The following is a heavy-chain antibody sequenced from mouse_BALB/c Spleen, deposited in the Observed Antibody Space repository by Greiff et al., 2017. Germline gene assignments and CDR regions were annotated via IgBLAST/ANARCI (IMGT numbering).Heavy chain of an antibody. CDR1: GYTFTSYW. Sequence: QVQLQQPGAELVKPGASVKMSCKASGYTFTSYWMHWVKQRPGQGLEWIGVIDPSDSYTSYNQKFKGKATLTVDTSSSTAYMQLSSLTSEDSAVYYCTTANWDVRAMDYWGQGTSVTVSS. V-gene: IGHV1S127*01. J-gene: IGHJ4*01. CDR2: IDPSDSYT. D-gene: IGHD4-1*01. CDR3: TTANWDVRAMDY.